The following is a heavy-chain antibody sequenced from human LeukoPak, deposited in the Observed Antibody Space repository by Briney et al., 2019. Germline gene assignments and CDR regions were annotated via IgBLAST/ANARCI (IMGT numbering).Heavy chain of an antibody. CDR2: INHSGST. J-gene: IGHJ5*02. D-gene: IGHD3-9*01. Sequence: SETLSLTCAVYGGSFSGYYWSWIRQPPGKGLEWIGEINHSGSTNYNPSLKSRVTISVDTSKNQFSLKLSSVTAADTAVYYCARHVADILNGFDPWGQGTLVTVSS. CDR3: ARHVADILNGFDP. V-gene: IGHV4-34*01. CDR1: GGSFSGYY.